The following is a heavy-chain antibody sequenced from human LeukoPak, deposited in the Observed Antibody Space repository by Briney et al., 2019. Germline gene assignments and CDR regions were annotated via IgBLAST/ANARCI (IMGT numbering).Heavy chain of an antibody. CDR2: ISGSGGST. J-gene: IGHJ4*02. CDR3: ARLSYYYGSGSNFDY. D-gene: IGHD3-10*01. V-gene: IGHV3-23*01. CDR1: GFTFSSYA. Sequence: SGGSLRLSCAASGFTFSSYAMSWVRQAPGKGLEWVSAISGSGGSTYYADSVKGRFTISRDNSKNTLYLQMSSLRAEDTAVYYCARLSYYYGSGSNFDYWGQGTLVTVSS.